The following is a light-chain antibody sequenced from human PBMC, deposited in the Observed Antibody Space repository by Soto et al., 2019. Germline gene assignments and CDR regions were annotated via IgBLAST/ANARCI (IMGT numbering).Light chain of an antibody. V-gene: IGLV2-14*03. CDR1: SSDIGGYKY. CDR2: DVN. CDR3: CSYTSSPSLI. J-gene: IGLJ2*01. Sequence: QSALTQPASVSGSPGQSITISCTGTSSDIGGYKYVSWYQQHPGKVPKLLIFDVNNRPSGVSDRFSGSKSGNTASLTITGLQAEDEAEYYCCSYTSSPSLIFGGGTKLTVL.